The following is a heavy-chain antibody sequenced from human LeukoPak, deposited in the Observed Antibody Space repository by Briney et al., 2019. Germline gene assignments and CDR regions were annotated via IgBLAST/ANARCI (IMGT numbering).Heavy chain of an antibody. CDR2: MYYTGST. V-gene: IGHV4-59*01. CDR3: VRVSVVYGMDV. J-gene: IGHJ6*04. CDR1: GGSISSDY. Sequence: LETLCLTCSVSGGSISSDYWAWIRQPPGKGLDWIGYMYYTGSTNYNPSLKSRVTISLATSKKQFSLKLSSVTAADTAVYYCVRVSVVYGMDVWGRGATLTVSS.